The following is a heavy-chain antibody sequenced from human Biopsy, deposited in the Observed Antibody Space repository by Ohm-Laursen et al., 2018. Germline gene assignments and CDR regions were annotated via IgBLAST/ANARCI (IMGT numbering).Heavy chain of an antibody. V-gene: IGHV4-59*01. CDR1: GGSITNYY. D-gene: IGHD2-2*01. J-gene: IGHJ6*02. Sequence: TLSLTCTVSGGSITNYYWTWIRQAPGKTLEWIASINYRGNTNYNPSLKGRVTMSAHTSTNQFSLKLTSVTAADTAVYYCARDKITYCTSTSCDYFGMDVWGQGTTVTVSS. CDR3: ARDKITYCTSTSCDYFGMDV. CDR2: INYRGNT.